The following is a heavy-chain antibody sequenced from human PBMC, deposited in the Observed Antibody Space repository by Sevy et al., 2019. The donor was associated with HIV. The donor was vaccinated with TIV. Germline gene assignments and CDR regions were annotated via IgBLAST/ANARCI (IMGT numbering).Heavy chain of an antibody. CDR1: GFTFSSYA. CDR2: ISYDGSNK. V-gene: IGHV3-30-3*01. D-gene: IGHD1-26*01. CDR3: ASDVVGATSWSYADY. J-gene: IGHJ4*02. Sequence: GASLRLSCAASGFTFSSYAMHWVRQAPGKGLEWVAVISYDGSNKYYADSVKGRFTISRDNSKNTLYLQMNSLRAEDTAVYYCASDVVGATSWSYADYWGQGTLVTVSS.